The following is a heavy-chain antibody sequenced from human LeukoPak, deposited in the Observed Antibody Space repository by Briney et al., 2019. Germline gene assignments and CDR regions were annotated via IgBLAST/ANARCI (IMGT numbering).Heavy chain of an antibody. CDR3: TTGGTFTMIVVTPNDGMDV. Sequence: GRSLRLSCAASGFTFSSYGMHWVRQAPGKGLEWVGRIKSKTDGGTTDYAAPVKGRFTISRDDSKNTLYLQMNSLKTEDTAVYYCTTGGTFTMIVVTPNDGMDVWGQGTTVTVSS. CDR2: IKSKTDGGTT. V-gene: IGHV3-15*01. J-gene: IGHJ6*02. CDR1: GFTFSSYG. D-gene: IGHD3-22*01.